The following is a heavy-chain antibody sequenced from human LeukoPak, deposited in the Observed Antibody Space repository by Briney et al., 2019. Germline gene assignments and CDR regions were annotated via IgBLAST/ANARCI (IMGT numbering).Heavy chain of an antibody. V-gene: IGHV3-30*02. CDR3: AGSYDTSGYFDY. D-gene: IGHD3-22*01. CDR2: IWYDGSNK. J-gene: IGHJ4*02. CDR1: GFTFSSYG. Sequence: PGGSLRLSCAASGFTFSSYGMHWVRQAPGKGLEWVAFIWYDGSNKYYADSVKGRLTISRDNSKNTLYPQMNSLRAEDTAVYYCAGSYDTSGYFDYWGQGTLVTVSS.